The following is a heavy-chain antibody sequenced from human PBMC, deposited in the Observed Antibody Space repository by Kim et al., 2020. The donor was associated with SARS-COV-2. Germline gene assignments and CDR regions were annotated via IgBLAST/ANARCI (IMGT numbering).Heavy chain of an antibody. V-gene: IGHV4-59*08. CDR3: ASSRYYYDSTEGAFDI. D-gene: IGHD3-22*01. CDR1: GGSISSYY. CDR2: IYYSGST. J-gene: IGHJ3*02. Sequence: SETLSLTCTVSGGSISSYYWSWIRQPPGKGLEWIGYIYYSGSTNYNPSLKSRVTISVDTSKNQFSLKLSSVTAADTAVYYCASSRYYYDSTEGAFDIWGQGTMVTVSS.